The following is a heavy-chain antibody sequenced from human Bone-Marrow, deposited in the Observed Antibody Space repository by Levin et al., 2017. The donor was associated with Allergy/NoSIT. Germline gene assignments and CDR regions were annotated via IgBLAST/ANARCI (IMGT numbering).Heavy chain of an antibody. CDR2: INPDSGGT. V-gene: IGHV1-2*02. CDR1: GYTFTAYY. J-gene: IGHJ6*02. D-gene: IGHD3/OR15-3a*01. CDR3: TRDDLLDTNMDV. Sequence: ASVKVSCKASGYTFTAYYMHWVRQAPGQGLDWMGWINPDSGGTNYAQRFKGRVTMTRDTSIGTVYMELSRLTSDDTAVYFCTRDDLLDTNMDVWGQGTTVTVSS.